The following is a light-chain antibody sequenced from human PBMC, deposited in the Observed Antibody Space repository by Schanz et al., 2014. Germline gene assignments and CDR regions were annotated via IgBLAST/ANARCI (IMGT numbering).Light chain of an antibody. CDR1: QSLLQSNGYNY. CDR2: LGS. Sequence: DIVMTQSPLSLPVPPGEPASISCRSSQSLLQSNGYNYLDWYLQKPGQPPQLLIYLGSNRASGVPDRFSGSGSGTDFTLKISRVEAEDVGVYYCMQSVKYTSFGGGTKVEIK. V-gene: IGKV2-28*01. J-gene: IGKJ4*01. CDR3: MQSVKYTS.